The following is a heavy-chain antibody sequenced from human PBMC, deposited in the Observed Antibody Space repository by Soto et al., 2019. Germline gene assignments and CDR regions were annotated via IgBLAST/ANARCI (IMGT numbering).Heavy chain of an antibody. J-gene: IGHJ6*03. CDR2: INHSGST. CDR3: ASSDFWSGYPTVYYYYYYMDV. Sequence: SETLSLTCAVYGGSFSGYYWSWIRQPPGKGLEWIGEINHSGSTNYNPSLKSRVTISVDTSKNQFSLKLSSVTAADTAVYYCASSDFWSGYPTVYYYYYYMDVWGKGTTVTVSS. D-gene: IGHD3-3*01. V-gene: IGHV4-34*01. CDR1: GGSFSGYY.